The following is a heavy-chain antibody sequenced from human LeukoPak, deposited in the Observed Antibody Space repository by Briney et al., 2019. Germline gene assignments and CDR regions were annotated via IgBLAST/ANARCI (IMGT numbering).Heavy chain of an antibody. CDR3: ARAHVDTAMVTGRFDY. D-gene: IGHD5-18*01. Sequence: GASVKVSCKASGHTFTSYYMHWVRQAPGQGLEWMGIINPSGGSTSYAQKFQGRVTMTRDTSTSTVYMELSSLRSEDTAAYYCARAHVDTAMVTGRFDYWGQGTLVTVSS. CDR2: INPSGGST. CDR1: GHTFTSYY. V-gene: IGHV1-46*01. J-gene: IGHJ4*02.